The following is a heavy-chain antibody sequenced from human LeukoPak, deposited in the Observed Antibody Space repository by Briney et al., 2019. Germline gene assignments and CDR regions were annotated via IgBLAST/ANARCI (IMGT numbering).Heavy chain of an antibody. J-gene: IGHJ4*02. CDR1: GGSISSYY. D-gene: IGHD2-21*02. V-gene: IGHV4-59*01. CDR2: IYYSGST. Sequence: SETLSLTCTVSGGSISSYYWSWIRQPPGKGLEWSGYIYYSGSTNYNPSLKSRVTISVDTSKNQFSLKLSSVTAADTAVYYCARSSCSGGDCYAPFDYWGQGTLVTVSS. CDR3: ARSSCSGGDCYAPFDY.